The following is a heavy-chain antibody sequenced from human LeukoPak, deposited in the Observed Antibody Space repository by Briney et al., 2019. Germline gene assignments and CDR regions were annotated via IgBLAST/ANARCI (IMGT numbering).Heavy chain of an antibody. D-gene: IGHD5-12*01. Sequence: SETLSLTCTVSGYSISSGYYWGWIRQPPGKGLEWIGSIYYSGSTYYNPSLKSRVTISVDTSKNQFSLKLSSVTAADTAVYYCARHAFPHIVATAAFDPWGQGTLVTVSS. J-gene: IGHJ5*02. V-gene: IGHV4-38-2*02. CDR1: GYSISSGYY. CDR2: IYYSGST. CDR3: ARHAFPHIVATAAFDP.